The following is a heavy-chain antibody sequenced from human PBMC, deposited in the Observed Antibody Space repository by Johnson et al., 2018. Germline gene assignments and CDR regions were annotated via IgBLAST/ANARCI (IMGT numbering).Heavy chain of an antibody. CDR2: IRNKAYGGTT. J-gene: IGHJ3*02. Sequence: EVQLVETGGGLVQPGRSLRLSCKASGFTFGDYAMSWFRQAPGKGLEWVGFIRNKAYGGTTEYATPVKGKFTISRDYSKNIAYLHRNSLKAVDTAVYYCARRERRHDYLDAFDIWGQGTMVTVSA. CDR1: GFTFGDYA. CDR3: ARRERRHDYLDAFDI. D-gene: IGHD2/OR15-2a*01. V-gene: IGHV3-49*03.